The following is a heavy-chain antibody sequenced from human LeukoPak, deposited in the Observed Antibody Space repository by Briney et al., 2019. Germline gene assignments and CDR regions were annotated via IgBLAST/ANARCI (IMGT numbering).Heavy chain of an antibody. CDR2: IYTSGST. D-gene: IGHD3-9*01. CDR1: GGSISSYY. Sequence: SETLSLTCTVSGGSISSYYWSWIRQPAGKGLEWIGRIYTSGSTNYNPSLKSRVTISVDTSKNQFSLKLSSVTAADTAVYYCATLSIHYDILTGPNWTDYWGQGTLVTVSS. CDR3: ATLSIHYDILTGPNWTDY. J-gene: IGHJ4*02. V-gene: IGHV4-4*07.